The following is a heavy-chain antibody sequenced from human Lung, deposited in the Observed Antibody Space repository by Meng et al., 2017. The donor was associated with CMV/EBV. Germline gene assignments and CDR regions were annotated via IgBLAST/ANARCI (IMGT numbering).Heavy chain of an antibody. CDR2: IDDSGST. CDR1: GVTSSSNIR. Sequence: QVQLQGSGPGLLKPSGTLSLTCGVSGVTSSSNIRWTWVRQPPGKGLEWIGDIDDSGSTNYNPSLNSRISISLDKSKNHFSLKVNSVTAADTAVYYCARGKQDAWELLAYWGQGALVTVSS. V-gene: IGHV4-4*02. J-gene: IGHJ4*02. CDR3: ARGKQDAWELLAY. D-gene: IGHD1-26*01.